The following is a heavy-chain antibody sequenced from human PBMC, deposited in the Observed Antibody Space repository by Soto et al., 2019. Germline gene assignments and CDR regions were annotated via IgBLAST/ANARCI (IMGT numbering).Heavy chain of an antibody. CDR2: ISYDGSNK. CDR3: AKNERKRLGSYYYYGMDV. V-gene: IGHV3-30*18. D-gene: IGHD6-25*01. Sequence: QVQLVESGGGVVQPGRSLRLSCAASGFTFGSYGMHWVRQAPGKGLEWVAVISYDGSNKYYADSVKGRFTISRDNSKNTLYLQMNSLRAEDTAVYYCAKNERKRLGSYYYYGMDVWGQGTTVTVSS. CDR1: GFTFGSYG. J-gene: IGHJ6*02.